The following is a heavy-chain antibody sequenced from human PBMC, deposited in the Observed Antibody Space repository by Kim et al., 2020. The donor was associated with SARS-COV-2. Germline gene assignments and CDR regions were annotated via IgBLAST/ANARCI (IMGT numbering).Heavy chain of an antibody. CDR1: GFTFSNYG. D-gene: IGHD6-13*01. CDR2: ISFDVRNK. J-gene: IGHJ6*02. CDR3: AKERNPGIAAAASNYYYYYGMDV. V-gene: IGHV3-30*18. Sequence: GGSLRLSCAAYGFTFSNYGMHWVRQAPGKGLEWVAVISFDVRNKYYADSVKGRFTISRDNSKNTLYPQMDSLRAEDTAVYYCAKERNPGIAAAASNYYYYYGMDVWGQGTTVTVSS.